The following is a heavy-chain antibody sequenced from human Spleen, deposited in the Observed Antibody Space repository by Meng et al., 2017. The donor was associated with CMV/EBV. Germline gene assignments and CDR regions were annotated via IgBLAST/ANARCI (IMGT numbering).Heavy chain of an antibody. V-gene: IGHV3-30-3*01. CDR2: ISYDGSNK. J-gene: IGHJ6*02. D-gene: IGHD4-17*01. CDR3: ARIHYGDQPLHYYYYGMDV. CDR1: XFTFSSYA. Sequence: QVQLVVSGGXVVQPGRXXRLXXXXXXFTFSSYAMHWVRQAPGKGLEWVAVISYDGSNKYYADSVKGRFTISRDNSKNTLYLQMNSLRAEDTAVYYCARIHYGDQPLHYYYYGMDVRCRGTTVTVSS.